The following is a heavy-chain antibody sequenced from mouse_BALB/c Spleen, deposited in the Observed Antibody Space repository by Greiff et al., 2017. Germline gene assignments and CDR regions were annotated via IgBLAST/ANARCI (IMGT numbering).Heavy chain of an antibody. CDR3: AREGDYGYYAMDY. Sequence: QVQLQQSGAELAKPGASVKMSCKASGYTFTSYWMHWVKQRPGQGLEWIGYINPSTGYTEYNQKFKDKATLTADKSSSTAYMQLSSLTSEDSAVYYGAREGDYGYYAMDYWGQGTAVTVSS. CDR1: GYTFTSYW. V-gene: IGHV1-7*01. CDR2: INPSTGYT. D-gene: IGHD2-4*01. J-gene: IGHJ4*01.